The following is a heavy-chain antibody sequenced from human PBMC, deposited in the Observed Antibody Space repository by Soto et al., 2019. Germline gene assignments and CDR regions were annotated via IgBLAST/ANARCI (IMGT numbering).Heavy chain of an antibody. D-gene: IGHD6-13*01. CDR1: GGTFSSYA. V-gene: IGHV1-69*01. Sequence: QVQLVQSGAEVKKPGSSVKVSCNASGGTFSSYAISWVRQAPGQGLEWMGGIIPIFGTANYAQTFQGRVTITADESTSTAYLELSSLTSEDTAVYYCALISSSWYGGWFDPWGQGTLVTVSS. CDR2: IIPIFGTA. J-gene: IGHJ5*02. CDR3: ALISSSWYGGWFDP.